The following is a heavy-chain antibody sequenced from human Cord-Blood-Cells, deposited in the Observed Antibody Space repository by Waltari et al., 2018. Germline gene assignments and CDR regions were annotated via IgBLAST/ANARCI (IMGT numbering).Heavy chain of an antibody. D-gene: IGHD6-13*01. Sequence: QVQLVQSGAEVKKPGSSAKVSCMASGGTFSSYAISCVRQAPGQGVERMGGSIPIFGTANYAQKFQGRVTITADESTSTAYMELSSLRSEDTAVYYCARPIIAAAGEHFFDLWGRGTLVTVSS. J-gene: IGHJ2*01. CDR3: ARPIIAAAGEHFFDL. CDR1: GGTFSSYA. CDR2: SIPIFGTA. V-gene: IGHV1-69*01.